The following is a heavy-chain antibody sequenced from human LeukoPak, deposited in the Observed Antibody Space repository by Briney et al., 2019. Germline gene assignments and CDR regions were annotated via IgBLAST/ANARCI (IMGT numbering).Heavy chain of an antibody. J-gene: IGHJ4*02. D-gene: IGHD2-15*01. Sequence: GGSLRLSCAASGFTFSGSAMHWVRQASGKGLQWVSSITSSGDGTYYADSVKGRFTISRDNSKNTLYLQMNSLRAEDTAVYYCARDRGMVVWGQGTLVTVSS. CDR2: ITSSGDGT. CDR1: GFTFSGSA. V-gene: IGHV3-23*01. CDR3: ARDRGMVV.